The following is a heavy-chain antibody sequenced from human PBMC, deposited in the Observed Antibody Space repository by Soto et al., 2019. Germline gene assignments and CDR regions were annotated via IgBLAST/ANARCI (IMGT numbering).Heavy chain of an antibody. CDR2: IYPGDSDT. Sequence: GESLKISCKGSEYSFSTYWIGWVRQKPGKGLEWMGIIYPGDSDTRYSPSFQGQVTISADKSISTAFLQWSSLKASDTAMYYCARRTGNSLIDYWGQGTLVTVSS. V-gene: IGHV5-51*01. J-gene: IGHJ4*02. CDR1: EYSFSTYW. CDR3: ARRTGNSLIDY. D-gene: IGHD2-8*02.